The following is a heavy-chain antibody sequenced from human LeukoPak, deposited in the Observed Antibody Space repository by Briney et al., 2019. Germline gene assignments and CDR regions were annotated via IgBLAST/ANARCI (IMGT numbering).Heavy chain of an antibody. V-gene: IGHV1-8*01. CDR3: ARGMADIVVVTAMNDAFDI. CDR2: MNPNSGNT. CDR1: GYTFTSYD. Sequence: ASVKVSCKASGYTFTSYDINWVRQATGQGPEWMGWMNPNSGNTGYAQKFQGRVTMTRNTSISTAYMELSSLRSEDTAVYHCARGMADIVVVTAMNDAFDIWGQGTMVTVSS. J-gene: IGHJ3*02. D-gene: IGHD2-21*02.